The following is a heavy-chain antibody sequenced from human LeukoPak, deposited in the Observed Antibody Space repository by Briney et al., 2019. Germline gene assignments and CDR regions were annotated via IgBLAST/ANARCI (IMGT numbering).Heavy chain of an antibody. D-gene: IGHD2-15*01. J-gene: IGHJ4*02. CDR2: IYYSGST. CDR1: GGSISNGRYY. CDR3: ARCSGGSCYSGGYDY. V-gene: IGHV4-39*07. Sequence: SETLSLTCSVSGGSISNGRYYWGWIRQPPGKGLEWIGSIYYSGSTYYNPSLKSRVTISVDTSKNQFSLKLSSVTAADTAVYYCARCSGGSCYSGGYDYWGQGTLVTVSS.